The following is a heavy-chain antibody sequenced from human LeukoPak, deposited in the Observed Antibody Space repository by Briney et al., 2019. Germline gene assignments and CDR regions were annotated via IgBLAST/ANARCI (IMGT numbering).Heavy chain of an antibody. CDR1: GYTFTGYY. CDR2: INPNSGGT. CDR3: ASAPGIAVAGNIDY. J-gene: IGHJ4*02. V-gene: IGHV1-2*02. Sequence: ASVKVSCKASGYTFTGYYMHGVRQAPGQGLEWMGWINPNSGGTNYAQKFQGRVTMTRDTSISTAYMELSRLRSDGAAVYYCASAPGIAVAGNIDYWGQGTLVTVSS. D-gene: IGHD6-19*01.